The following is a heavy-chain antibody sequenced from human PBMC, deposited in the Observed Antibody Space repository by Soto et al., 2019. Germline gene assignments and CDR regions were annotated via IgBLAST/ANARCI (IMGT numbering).Heavy chain of an antibody. D-gene: IGHD5-18*01. CDR2: INHSGST. Sequence: LSLTCAVYGGSFSGYYWSWIRQPPGKGLEWIGEINHSGSTNYNPSLKSRVTISVDTSKNQFSLKLSSVTAADTAVYYCARGRGYSYGYHYYYYGMDVWGQETTVTVSS. CDR3: ARGRGYSYGYHYYYYGMDV. V-gene: IGHV4-34*01. CDR1: GGSFSGYY. J-gene: IGHJ6*02.